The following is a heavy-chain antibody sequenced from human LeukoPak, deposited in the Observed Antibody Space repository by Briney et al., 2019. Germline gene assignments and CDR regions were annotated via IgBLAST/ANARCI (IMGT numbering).Heavy chain of an antibody. V-gene: IGHV3-69-1*01. CDR2: ISSSDYTFHA. CDR1: GFTFSVYY. J-gene: IGHJ3*02. CDR3: ARAESDAFDI. Sequence: TGGSLRLSCAASGFTFSVYYMNWVRQAPGKGLEWVSSISSSDYTFHAYYADSVKGRFTISRDNAKNSLYLQMSSLRAEDTAVYYCARAESDAFDIWGQGTMVTVSS.